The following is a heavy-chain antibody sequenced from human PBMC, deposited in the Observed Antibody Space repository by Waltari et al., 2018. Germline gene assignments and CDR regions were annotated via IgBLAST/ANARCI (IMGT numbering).Heavy chain of an antibody. J-gene: IGHJ4*02. V-gene: IGHV4-31*01. CDR3: ARGRGYSYGDFDY. CDR2: IYYRGST. CDR1: GGSISSGGYY. Sequence: QVQLQESGPGLVKPSQTLSLTCTVSGGSISSGGYYWSWIRQHPGKGLELIGYIYYRGSTYTNPSLKSLVTISVDTSKNQFSLKLSSGTAADTAVYYCARGRGYSYGDFDYWGQGTLVTVSS. D-gene: IGHD5-18*01.